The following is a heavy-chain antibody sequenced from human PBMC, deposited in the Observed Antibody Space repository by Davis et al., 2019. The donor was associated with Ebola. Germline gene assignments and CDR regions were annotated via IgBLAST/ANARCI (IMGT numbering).Heavy chain of an antibody. Sequence: GESLKISCAASGFTFSSYAMNWVRQAPGKGLEWVSAISGSGGSTYYADSVKGRFTISRDNSKNTLYLQMNSLRAEDTAVYYCASRSSSVYWGQGTLVTVSS. CDR3: ASRSSSVY. V-gene: IGHV3-23*01. CDR1: GFTFSSYA. CDR2: ISGSGGST. D-gene: IGHD6-6*01. J-gene: IGHJ4*02.